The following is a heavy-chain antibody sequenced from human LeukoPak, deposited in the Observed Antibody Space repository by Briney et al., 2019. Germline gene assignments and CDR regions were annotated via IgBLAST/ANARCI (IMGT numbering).Heavy chain of an antibody. J-gene: IGHJ3*02. CDR3: ARGGGSWGTYYDILTGYHPAAFDI. D-gene: IGHD3-9*01. CDR1: GYTFTSYD. Sequence: AASVKVFCKASGYTFTSYDINWVRQATGQGLEWMGWMNPNSGNTGYAQKFQGRVTITRNTSISTAYMELSSLRSEDTAVYYCARGGGSWGTYYDILTGYHPAAFDIWGQGTMVTVSS. CDR2: MNPNSGNT. V-gene: IGHV1-8*03.